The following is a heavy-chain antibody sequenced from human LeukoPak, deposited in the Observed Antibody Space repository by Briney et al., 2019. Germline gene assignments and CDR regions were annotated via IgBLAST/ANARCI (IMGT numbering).Heavy chain of an antibody. CDR1: GGSISSYY. CDR2: IYYSGST. V-gene: IGHV4-59*01. Sequence: SETLSLTCTVSGGSISSYYWSWIRQPPGKGLEWIGYIYYSGSTNYNPSLKSRVTISVDTSKNQFSLKLSSVTAADTAVYYCARGRETAAPFDYWGQGTLVTVSS. J-gene: IGHJ4*02. D-gene: IGHD6-13*01. CDR3: ARGRETAAPFDY.